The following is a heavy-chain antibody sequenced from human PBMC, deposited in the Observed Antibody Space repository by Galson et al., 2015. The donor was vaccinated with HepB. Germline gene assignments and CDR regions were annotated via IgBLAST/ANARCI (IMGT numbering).Heavy chain of an antibody. Sequence: SVKVSCKASGYTFTSYYMHWVRQAPGQGLEWMGRIIPILGIANYAQKFQGRVTITADKSTSTAYMELSSLRSEDTAVYYCARDLLHSWGNCVGDCYTPPWGQGTLVTVSS. D-gene: IGHD2-21*02. CDR2: IIPILGIA. V-gene: IGHV1-69*04. CDR1: GYTFTSYY. J-gene: IGHJ5*02. CDR3: ARDLLHSWGNCVGDCYTPP.